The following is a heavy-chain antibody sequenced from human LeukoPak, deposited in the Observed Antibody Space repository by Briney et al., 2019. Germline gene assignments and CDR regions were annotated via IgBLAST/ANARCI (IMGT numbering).Heavy chain of an antibody. J-gene: IGHJ4*02. CDR2: ISYDGSNK. V-gene: IGHV3-30-3*01. Sequence: QPGGSLRLSCAASGFTFSSYAMHWVRQAPGKGLEWVAVISYDGSNKYYADSVKGRFTISRDNSKNTLYLQMNSLRAEDTAVYYCASLTVATPFDYWGQGTLVTVSS. CDR1: GFTFSSYA. CDR3: ASLTVATPFDY. D-gene: IGHD4-23*01.